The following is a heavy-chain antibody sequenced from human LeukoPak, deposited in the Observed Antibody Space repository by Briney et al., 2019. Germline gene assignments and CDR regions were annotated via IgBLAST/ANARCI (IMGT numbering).Heavy chain of an antibody. Sequence: SETLSLTCAVSGGSISSGGYSWIWIRQPPGKGLEWIGYNYHSGSTYYNPSLKSRVTISVDRSKYQFSLKLSSVTAADTAVYYCARGTMVRRVADAFDIWGQGTMVTVSS. CDR1: GGSISSGGYS. CDR2: NYHSGST. CDR3: ARGTMVRRVADAFDI. D-gene: IGHD3-10*01. V-gene: IGHV4-30-2*01. J-gene: IGHJ3*02.